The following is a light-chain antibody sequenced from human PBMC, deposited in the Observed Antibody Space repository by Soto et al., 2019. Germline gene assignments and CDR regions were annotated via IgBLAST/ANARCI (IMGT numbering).Light chain of an antibody. V-gene: IGLV2-8*01. CDR2: EVV. CDR1: KNDIGVYDF. Sequence: QSVLTQPPSASGYPGQSVTISCTGTKNDIGVYDFVSCYQHHPGKAPRLIIYEVVQRPSGVPDRFSGSKSGNTASLTVSGLQAAAEADYFCNSYAGSNTYVFRIGTKSPS. J-gene: IGLJ1*01. CDR3: NSYAGSNTYV.